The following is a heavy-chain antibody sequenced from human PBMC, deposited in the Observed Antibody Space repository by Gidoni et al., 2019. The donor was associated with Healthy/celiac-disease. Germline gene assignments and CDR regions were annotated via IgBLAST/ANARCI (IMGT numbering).Heavy chain of an antibody. CDR2: IRYDGSNK. J-gene: IGHJ4*02. V-gene: IGHV3-30*02. CDR1: GFTFSSYG. D-gene: IGHD1-26*01. Sequence: QVQLVESGGGVVQPGGSLRLSCAASGFTFSSYGMHWVRQHPGKGLEWVAFIRYDGSNKYDADSVKGRFTISRDNSKNTLYLQMNSLRAEDTAVYYCAKEPTVGATGFDYWGQGTLVTVSS. CDR3: AKEPTVGATGFDY.